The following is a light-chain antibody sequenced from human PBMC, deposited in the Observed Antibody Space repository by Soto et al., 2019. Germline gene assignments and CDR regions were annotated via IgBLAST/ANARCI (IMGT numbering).Light chain of an antibody. CDR2: TAF. CDR1: QGISSR. CDR3: QQANSFPLT. Sequence: DIPMTQSPSSVSASVGDRVTITCRASQGISSRLAWYQQKPGKAPKLLIYTAFSLQSGVPSRFSGSGCETYFTLTISSLQPEDFATYYCQQANSFPLTFGGGTKVEIK. J-gene: IGKJ4*01. V-gene: IGKV1-12*01.